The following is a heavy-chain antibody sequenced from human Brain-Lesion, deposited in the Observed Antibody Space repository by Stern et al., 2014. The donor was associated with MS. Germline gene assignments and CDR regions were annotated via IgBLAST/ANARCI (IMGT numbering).Heavy chain of an antibody. J-gene: IGHJ4*02. CDR3: ATLSPGAGGNYYRHFDY. CDR2: FAPEDGET. CDR1: GYTLTELS. V-gene: IGHV1-24*01. Sequence: VHLLQSGAEVKKPGASLTVSCKVSGYTLTELSMPWVRQAPRTGLGLVGGFAPEDGETIYAQKFQGRVTMTEDTSTDTAYMELSSLRSEDTAGYYCATLSPGAGGNYYRHFDYWGQGTLVTVSS. D-gene: IGHD1-26*01.